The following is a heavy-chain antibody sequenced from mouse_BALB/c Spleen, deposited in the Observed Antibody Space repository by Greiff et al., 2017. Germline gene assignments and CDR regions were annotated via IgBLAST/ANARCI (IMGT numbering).Heavy chain of an antibody. J-gene: IGHJ2*01. CDR2: ISDGGSYT. CDR3: ARGGDLVWPQGDYFDY. CDR1: GFTFSDYY. Sequence: EVQLVESGGGLVKPGGSLKLSCAASGFTFSDYYMYWVRQTPEKRLEWVATISDGGSYTYYPDSVKGRFTISRDNAKNNLYLQMSSLKSEDTAMYYCARGGDLVWPQGDYFDYWGQGTTLTVAS. D-gene: IGHD2-10*02. V-gene: IGHV5-4*02.